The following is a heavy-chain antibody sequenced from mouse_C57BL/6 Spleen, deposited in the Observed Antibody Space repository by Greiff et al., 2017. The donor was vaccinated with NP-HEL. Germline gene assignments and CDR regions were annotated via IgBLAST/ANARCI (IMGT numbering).Heavy chain of an antibody. Sequence: EVQLQQSGPGLVKPSQSLSLTCSVTGYSITSGYYWNWIRQFPGNKLEWMGYISYDGSNNYNPSLKNRISITRDTSKNQFFLKFNSVTTEDTATDYFASGDYYGSSGFAYWGQGTLVTVSA. CDR3: ASGDYYGSSGFAY. J-gene: IGHJ3*01. CDR1: GYSITSGYY. D-gene: IGHD1-1*01. V-gene: IGHV3-6*01. CDR2: ISYDGSN.